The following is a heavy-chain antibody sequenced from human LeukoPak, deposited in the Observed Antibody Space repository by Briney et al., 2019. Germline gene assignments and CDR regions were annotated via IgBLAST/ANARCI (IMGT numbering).Heavy chain of an antibody. CDR3: ARDYYDSSGYHTFQH. CDR2: IYYSGST. CDR1: GGSISSSSYY. D-gene: IGHD3-22*01. J-gene: IGHJ1*01. V-gene: IGHV4-61*01. Sequence: SETLSLTCTVSGGSISSSSYYWGWIRQPPGKGLEWIGYIYYSGSTNYNPSLKSRVTISVDTSKNQFSLKLSSVTAADTVVYYCARDYYDSSGYHTFQHWGQGTLVTVSS.